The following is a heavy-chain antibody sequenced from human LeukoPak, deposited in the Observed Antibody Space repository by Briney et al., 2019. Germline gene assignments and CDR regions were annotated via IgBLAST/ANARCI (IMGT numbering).Heavy chain of an antibody. J-gene: IGHJ6*02. Sequence: GGSLRLSCAASGFTFSSYSMNWVRQAPGKGLEWVSYISSSSSTIYYADSVKGRFTISRDNAKNSRYLQMNSLRDEDTAVYYCARDSPNYYDSSGTSPYYYYYYGMDVWGQGTTVTVSS. CDR2: ISSSSSTI. CDR1: GFTFSSYS. V-gene: IGHV3-48*02. CDR3: ARDSPNYYDSSGTSPYYYYYYGMDV. D-gene: IGHD3-22*01.